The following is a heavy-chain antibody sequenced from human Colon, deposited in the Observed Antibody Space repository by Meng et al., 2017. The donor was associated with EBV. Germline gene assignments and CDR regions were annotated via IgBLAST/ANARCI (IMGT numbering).Heavy chain of an antibody. CDR3: ARVSSGWDYFDY. V-gene: IGHV4-39*01. Sequence: LTLQESGPGLVKPSATLSLTCTVSGGSISSNGYYWDWVRQPPGKGLEWIGAIYHSGSTSYNPSLQSRVTMFVDTSKNQFSLMLTSVTATDTAVYYCARVSSGWDYFDYWGQGTLVTVSS. D-gene: IGHD6-19*01. CDR1: GGSISSNGYY. J-gene: IGHJ4*02. CDR2: IYHSGST.